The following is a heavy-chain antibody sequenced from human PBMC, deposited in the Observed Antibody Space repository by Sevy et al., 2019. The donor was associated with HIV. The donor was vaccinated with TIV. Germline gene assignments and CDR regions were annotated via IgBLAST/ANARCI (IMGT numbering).Heavy chain of an antibody. Sequence: GGSLRLSCAVSRFTFSSYGMHWVRQAPGKGLEWVAVISYDGNNKYYADFVKGRFTISRDNCKNTLYLQMNSLRAEDTAVYFCARDTYCTGGNCYSSFFDFWGQGTLVTVSS. CDR2: ISYDGNNK. CDR3: ARDTYCTGGNCYSSFFDF. CDR1: RFTFSSYG. J-gene: IGHJ4*02. D-gene: IGHD2-15*01. V-gene: IGHV3-33*01.